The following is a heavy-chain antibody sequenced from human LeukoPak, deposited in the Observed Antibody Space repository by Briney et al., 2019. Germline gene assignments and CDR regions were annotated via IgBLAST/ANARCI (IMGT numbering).Heavy chain of an antibody. V-gene: IGHV4-59*08. CDR1: GGSISSYY. CDR3: AGLYSSSWDLYDY. Sequence: PSETLSLTCTVSGGSISSYYWTWIRQPPGKGLEWIGYIYDSGSTNYNPSLKGRVTILVDTPKNQFSLKLGSVTAADTAVYYCAGLYSSSWDLYDYWGQGTLVTVSS. J-gene: IGHJ4*02. CDR2: IYDSGST. D-gene: IGHD6-13*01.